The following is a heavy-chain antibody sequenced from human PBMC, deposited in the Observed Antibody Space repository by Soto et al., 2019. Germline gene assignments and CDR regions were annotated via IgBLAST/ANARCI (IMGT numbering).Heavy chain of an antibody. J-gene: IGHJ4*02. V-gene: IGHV4-34*01. CDR3: ARGQEGVVATH. Sequence: QVQLQQWGAGLLKPSETLSLTCAVYGGSLSGYYWSWIRQPPGKGLEWIGEIKDGGLTNYSPSLKSRATTSEXTPKNQFSLKLHSVTAADTAVYYCARGQEGVVATHWDQGTLVAVSS. CDR2: IKDGGLT. D-gene: IGHD5-12*01. CDR1: GGSLSGYY.